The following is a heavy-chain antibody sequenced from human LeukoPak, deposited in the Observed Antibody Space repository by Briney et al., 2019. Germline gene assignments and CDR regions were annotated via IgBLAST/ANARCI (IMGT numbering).Heavy chain of an antibody. Sequence: ASVEVSCKASGYSFIRYHIHWVRQAPGQGLEWMGVLKLYDGSVSHAQKFQGRVTMTSDTSTSTVYMELSSLRSEDTAVYYCARGPDPSSIAAPFDIWGQGTMVTVSS. CDR2: LKLYDGSV. V-gene: IGHV1-46*01. D-gene: IGHD6-6*01. CDR1: GYSFIRYH. CDR3: ARGPDPSSIAAPFDI. J-gene: IGHJ3*02.